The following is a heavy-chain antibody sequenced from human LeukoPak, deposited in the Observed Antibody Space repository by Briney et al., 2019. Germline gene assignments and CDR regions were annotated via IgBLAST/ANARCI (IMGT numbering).Heavy chain of an antibody. CDR3: ARGEERYYGSGSYGMDV. CDR2: INHSGST. V-gene: IGHV4-34*01. CDR1: GGSFSGYY. Sequence: SETLSLTCAVYGGSFSGYYWSWIRQPPGKGLEWIGEINHSGSTNYNPSLKSRVTISVGTSKNQFSLKLSSVTAADTAVYYCARGEERYYGSGSYGMDVWGQGTTVTVSS. D-gene: IGHD3-10*01. J-gene: IGHJ6*02.